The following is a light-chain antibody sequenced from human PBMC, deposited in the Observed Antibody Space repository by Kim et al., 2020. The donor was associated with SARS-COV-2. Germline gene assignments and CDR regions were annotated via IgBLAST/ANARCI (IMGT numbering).Light chain of an antibody. Sequence: SITISCTGTSSDVGGYNYVSCYQQHPGKAPKLMIYDVSNRPSGVSNRFSGSKSGNTASLTISGLQAEDEADYYCSSYTSSSTRVVVFGGGTQLTVL. CDR3: SSYTSSSTRVVV. J-gene: IGLJ2*01. CDR2: DVS. CDR1: SSDVGGYNY. V-gene: IGLV2-14*03.